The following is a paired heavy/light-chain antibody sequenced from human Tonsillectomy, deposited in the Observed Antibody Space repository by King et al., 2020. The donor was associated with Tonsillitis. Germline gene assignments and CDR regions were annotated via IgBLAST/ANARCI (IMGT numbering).Light chain of an antibody. CDR3: QQYNNWPLT. CDR2: GAS. CDR1: QIVSTN. V-gene: IGKV3D-15*01. Sequence: EIVMTQSPATLSVSPGERATLSCRASQIVSTNLAWYQQKPGQTPRLLIYGASTRAPGIPARFSGSGSGTEFTLTISSLQSEDFAVYYCQQYNNWPLTFGQGTRLASK. J-gene: IGKJ5*01.
Heavy chain of an antibody. Sequence: QVQLMESGGGVVQPGRSLRLSCVASGFTFSSHGVHWVRQAPGKGLEWLAVISNDGTKKYYADSVKGRFTIFRDESQNTLYLQMNSLSPEDTAVYYCAKELPSYYDISAHYRCYFDYWGQGTLVTVSS. CDR1: GFTFSSHG. V-gene: IGHV3-30*18. D-gene: IGHD3-22*01. J-gene: IGHJ4*02. CDR2: ISNDGTKK. CDR3: AKELPSYYDISAHYRCYFDY.